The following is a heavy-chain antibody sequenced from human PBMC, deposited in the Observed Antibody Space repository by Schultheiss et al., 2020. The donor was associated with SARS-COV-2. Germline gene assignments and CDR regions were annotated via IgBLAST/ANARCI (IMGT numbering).Heavy chain of an antibody. CDR3: ARDQSYSGYDLDAFDI. CDR1: GFTFSSYA. J-gene: IGHJ3*02. CDR2: ISGSGGST. D-gene: IGHD5-12*01. Sequence: GGSLRLSCAASGFTFSSYAMTWVRQAPGKGLEWVSAISGSGGSTYYADSVKGRFTISRDNSKNTLYLQMNSLRAEDTALYYCARDQSYSGYDLDAFDIWGQGTMVTVSS. V-gene: IGHV3-23*01.